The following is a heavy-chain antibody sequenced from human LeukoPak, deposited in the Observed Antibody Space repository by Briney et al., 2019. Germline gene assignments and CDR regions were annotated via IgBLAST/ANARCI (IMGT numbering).Heavy chain of an antibody. D-gene: IGHD3-3*01. CDR3: AKHRRFLEWLFDY. CDR2: IRYDGSNK. Sequence: PGGSLRLSCAASGFTFSSHGMHWVRQAPGKGLEWVAFIRYDGSNKYYADSVKGRFTISRDNSKNTLYLQMNSLRAEDTAVYYCAKHRRFLEWLFDYWGQGTLVTVPS. CDR1: GFTFSSHG. V-gene: IGHV3-30*02. J-gene: IGHJ4*02.